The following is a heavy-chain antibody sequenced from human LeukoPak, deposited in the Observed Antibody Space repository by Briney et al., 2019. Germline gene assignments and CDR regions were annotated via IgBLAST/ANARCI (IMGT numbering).Heavy chain of an antibody. V-gene: IGHV3-21*01. CDR2: ISSSSSSYI. D-gene: IGHD3-9*01. Sequence: GGSLRLSCAASGFTFSSYSMNWVRQAPGKGLEWVSSISSSSSSYIYYADSVKGRFTISRDNAKNSLYLQMNSLRAEDTAVYYCAGAHYDILTGSPPWGQGTLVTVSS. CDR1: GFTFSSYS. CDR3: AGAHYDILTGSPP. J-gene: IGHJ5*02.